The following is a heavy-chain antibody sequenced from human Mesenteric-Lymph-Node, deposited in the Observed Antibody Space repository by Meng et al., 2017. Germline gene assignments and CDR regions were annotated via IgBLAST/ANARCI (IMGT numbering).Heavy chain of an antibody. CDR2: INPSAGTT. CDR3: ARVGSAGASVWNGYPIEY. Sequence: ASVKVSCKASGYTFSIYYMHWVRQAPGQGLEWMGKINPSAGTTTYAQAFQGRISMTRDTSTYTFYMELSSLTSVDTAVYYCARVGSAGASVWNGYPIEYWGQGTLVTVSS. J-gene: IGHJ4*02. D-gene: IGHD1-1*01. CDR1: GYTFSIYY. V-gene: IGHV1-46*01.